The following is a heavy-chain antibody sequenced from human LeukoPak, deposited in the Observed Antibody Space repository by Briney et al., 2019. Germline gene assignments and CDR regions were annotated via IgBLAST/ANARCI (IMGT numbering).Heavy chain of an antibody. J-gene: IGHJ4*02. CDR2: IYHSGAT. CDR3: ASGRPGLYSSSWYEVEFDY. V-gene: IGHV4-4*02. CDR1: GGSIDTSNW. Sequence: SETLSLTCTVSGGSIDTSNWWSWVRQPPGKGLEWIGQIYHSGATNYRPSLMSRVTISVDRSNNQFSLKLTSVTAADTAVYYCASGRPGLYSSSWYEVEFDYWGQGTLVTVSS. D-gene: IGHD6-13*01.